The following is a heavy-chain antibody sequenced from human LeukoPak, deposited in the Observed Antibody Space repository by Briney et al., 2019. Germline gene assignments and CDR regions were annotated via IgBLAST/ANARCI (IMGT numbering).Heavy chain of an antibody. Sequence: GSLRLSCAASGFTFSSYSMNWVRQAPGKGLEWVSSISSSSSYIYYADSVKGRFTISRDNAKNSLYLQMNSLRAEDTAVYYCAKNVREADWYYYYMDVWGKGTTVTVSS. D-gene: IGHD3-9*01. CDR1: GFTFSSYS. CDR3: AKNVREADWYYYYMDV. J-gene: IGHJ6*03. CDR2: ISSSSSYI. V-gene: IGHV3-21*01.